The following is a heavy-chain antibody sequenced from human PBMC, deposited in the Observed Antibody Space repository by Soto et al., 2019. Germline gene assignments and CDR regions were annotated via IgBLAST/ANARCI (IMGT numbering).Heavy chain of an antibody. J-gene: IGHJ4*02. Sequence: QVQLVQSGAEVKEPGSSMKVSCKASGGSFSSYAIGWVRQAPGQGLEWIGRITPLLGISNYAQSFQGRVTITADKSTATAYLELRGLRPEDTAFYYCARDLGPRNHYFDSWGQGPLVAVSS. CDR2: ITPLLGIS. CDR3: ARDLGPRNHYFDS. CDR1: GGSFSSYA. V-gene: IGHV1-69*04.